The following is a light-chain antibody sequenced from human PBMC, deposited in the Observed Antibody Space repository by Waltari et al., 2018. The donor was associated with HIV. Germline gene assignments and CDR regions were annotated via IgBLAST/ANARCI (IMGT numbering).Light chain of an antibody. Sequence: QSALTQPASVSGFPGQSITISCTGTSSDIGSYNLVSWYQQHPGKAPKLMIYDVSNRPSGVSDRFSGSKSGNTASLTISGLQAEDEAHYYCSSYTTSSTFFGGGTKLTVL. V-gene: IGLV2-14*01. J-gene: IGLJ2*01. CDR3: SSYTTSSTF. CDR1: SSDIGSYNL. CDR2: DVS.